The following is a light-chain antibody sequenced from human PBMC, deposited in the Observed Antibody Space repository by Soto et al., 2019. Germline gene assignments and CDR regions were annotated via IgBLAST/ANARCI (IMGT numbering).Light chain of an antibody. CDR1: QSLSSSY. V-gene: IGKV3-20*01. J-gene: IGKJ5*01. Sequence: EIVLTQSPGTLSLSLGERATFSCRASQSLSSSYLAWYQQKPGQAPRLLIYAASSRATGIPDRFSGSGSGTDFTLTISRLEPEDFAVYYCQRYGSSPLTFGQGTRLEIK. CDR2: AAS. CDR3: QRYGSSPLT.